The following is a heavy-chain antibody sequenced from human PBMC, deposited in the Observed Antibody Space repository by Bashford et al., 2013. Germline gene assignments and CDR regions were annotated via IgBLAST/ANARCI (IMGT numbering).Heavy chain of an antibody. CDR1: GGSISSGGYY. Sequence: SETLSLTCTVSGGSISSGGYYWSWIRQHPGKGLEWIGYIYYSGSTYYNPSLKSRVTISVDTSKNQFSLKLSSVTAADTAVYYCARDGHYYYGMDVWGQGTTVTVSS. CDR3: ARDGHYYYGMDV. J-gene: IGHJ6*02. V-gene: IGHV4-31*03. CDR2: IYYSGST.